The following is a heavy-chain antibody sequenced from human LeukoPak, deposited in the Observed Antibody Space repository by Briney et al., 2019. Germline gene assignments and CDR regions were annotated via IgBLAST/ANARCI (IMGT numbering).Heavy chain of an antibody. J-gene: IGHJ4*02. CDR3: AKDGYRYSSSSYFDY. CDR1: GFTFDDYA. D-gene: IGHD6-13*01. Sequence: GRSLRLSCAASGFTFDDYAMHWVRQAPGKGLEWVSGISWNSGSIGYADSVKGRFTISRDNAKNSLYLQMNSLSAEDMALYYCAKDGYRYSSSSYFDYWGQGTLVTVSS. V-gene: IGHV3-9*03. CDR2: ISWNSGSI.